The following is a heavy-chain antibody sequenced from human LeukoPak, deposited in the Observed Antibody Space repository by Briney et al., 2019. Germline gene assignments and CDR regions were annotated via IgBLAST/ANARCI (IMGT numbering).Heavy chain of an antibody. CDR2: ISSSSSYI. J-gene: IGHJ4*02. V-gene: IGHV3-21*01. CDR3: ARDLYGDPLDFDY. CDR1: GFTFSSYS. Sequence: PGGSLRLSCAASGFTFSSYSMNWVRQAPGKGLEWVSSISSSSSYIYYADSVKGRFTISRDNAKNSLYLQMNSLRAEDTAVYYCARDLYGDPLDFDYWGQGTLVTVSS. D-gene: IGHD4-17*01.